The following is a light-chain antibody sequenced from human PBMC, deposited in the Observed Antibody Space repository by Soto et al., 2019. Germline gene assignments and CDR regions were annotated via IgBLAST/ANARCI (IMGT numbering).Light chain of an antibody. CDR2: GTS. CDR1: RSVDIDY. V-gene: IGKV3-20*01. CDR3: QQYGNSPIFT. J-gene: IGKJ3*01. Sequence: MVLTQSPSSLSLSPGDSATLSCRASRSVDIDYLAWYQQRPGQAPRLLIFGTSSRAPGIPDRFRGSGSGTDFTLTISRLEPEDFAVYYCQQYGNSPIFTFGPGTKVDIK.